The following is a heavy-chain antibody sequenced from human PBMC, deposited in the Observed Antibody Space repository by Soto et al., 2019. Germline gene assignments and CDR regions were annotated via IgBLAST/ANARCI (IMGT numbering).Heavy chain of an antibody. V-gene: IGHV4-30-4*01. CDR1: GGSISSGDYY. J-gene: IGHJ6*02. CDR2: IYYSGST. CDR3: ARVVGGMDYYYGMDV. D-gene: IGHD3-10*01. Sequence: SETLSLTCTVSGGSISSGDYYWSWIRQPPGKGLEWIGYIYYSGSTYYNPSLKSRVTIPVDTSKNQFSLKLSSVTAADTAVYYCARVVGGMDYYYGMDVWGQGTTVTVSS.